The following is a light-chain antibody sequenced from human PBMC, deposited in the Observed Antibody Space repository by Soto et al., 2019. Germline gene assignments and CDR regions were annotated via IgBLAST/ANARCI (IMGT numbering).Light chain of an antibody. J-gene: IGLJ1*01. CDR2: SNN. CDR3: AAWDDSLNGYV. CDR1: SSNIGSNT. V-gene: IGLV1-44*01. Sequence: SVLTQPPSASGTPGQRVTISCSGSSSNIGSNTVNWYQQLPGTAPKLLIYSNNQRPSGVPDRFSGSKSGTSASLAISGLQPADEADYYCAAWDDSLNGYVFGNGTQVSVL.